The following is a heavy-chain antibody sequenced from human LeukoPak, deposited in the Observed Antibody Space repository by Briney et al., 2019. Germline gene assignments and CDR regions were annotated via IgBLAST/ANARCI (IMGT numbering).Heavy chain of an antibody. CDR1: GFTFSTYW. J-gene: IGHJ4*02. CDR2: INGDGSTT. V-gene: IGHV3-74*03. Sequence: GGSLRLSCTASGFTFSTYWINWVRQSPGKGLVWVALINGDGSTTTHADSVKGRFTISRDNAKNTAYLQMNSLRDEDTAVYYCARDYAGSPDYWGQGTLVTVSS. CDR3: ARDYAGSPDY. D-gene: IGHD3-10*01.